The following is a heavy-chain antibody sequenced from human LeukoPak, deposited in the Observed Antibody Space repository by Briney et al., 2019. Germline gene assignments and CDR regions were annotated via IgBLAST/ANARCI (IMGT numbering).Heavy chain of an antibody. Sequence: ASVKVSCKASGYTFTSYDINWVRQATGQGLEWMGWMNPNSGNTGYEQKFQGRVTITRNTAISTAYMELSSTRAEDTAVYYCASGPEGGAAGRGRGGQGTLVTVSS. D-gene: IGHD6-13*01. CDR1: GYTFTSYD. CDR3: ASGPEGGAAGRGR. J-gene: IGHJ4*02. CDR2: MNPNSGNT. V-gene: IGHV1-8*03.